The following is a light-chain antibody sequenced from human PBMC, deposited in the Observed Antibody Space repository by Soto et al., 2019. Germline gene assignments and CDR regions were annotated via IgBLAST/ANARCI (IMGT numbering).Light chain of an antibody. J-gene: IGKJ4*01. Sequence: EIVLTQSPGTLSLSPGESATLSCRASQSVRSNYLAWYQQKPGQAPRLLIFGASNRATGIPPRFSGRGSGTDFTLTISRLEPEDFAVYYCQQYGSSQLTFGGGTKVDIK. V-gene: IGKV3-20*01. CDR3: QQYGSSQLT. CDR2: GAS. CDR1: QSVRSNY.